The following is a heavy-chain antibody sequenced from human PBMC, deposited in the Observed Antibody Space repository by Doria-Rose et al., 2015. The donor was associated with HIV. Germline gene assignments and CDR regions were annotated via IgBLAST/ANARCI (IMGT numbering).Heavy chain of an antibody. CDR1: GVSLSSPGMG. CDR3: ARIKSSRWYHKYYFDF. J-gene: IGHJ4*02. V-gene: IGHV2-26*01. Sequence: QIALKESGPVPVKPTETLTLTCTVSGVSLSSPGMGVSWIRQPPGKALEWLANIFSDDERSYTTSLKSRHTISRGTAKSQVVLTMTDMDPVDTATYYCARIKSSRWYHKYYFDFWGQGTLVIVSA. D-gene: IGHD6-13*01. CDR2: IFSDDER.